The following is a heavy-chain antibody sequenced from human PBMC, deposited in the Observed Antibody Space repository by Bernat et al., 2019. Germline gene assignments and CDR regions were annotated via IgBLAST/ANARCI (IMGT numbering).Heavy chain of an antibody. Sequence: EVKLLESGGGLVQPGGSLRLSCAASGFTFSSYAMSWVRQAPGKGLEWVPAIGGSGGSTYYADPVKGRFTISRDNSKNTLYLQMNSLRAEDTAVYYCAKDSGGATGSYYYGMDVWGQGTTVTVSS. CDR1: GFTFSSYA. CDR2: IGGSGGST. J-gene: IGHJ6*02. CDR3: AKDSGGATGSYYYGMDV. V-gene: IGHV3-23*01. D-gene: IGHD1-1*01.